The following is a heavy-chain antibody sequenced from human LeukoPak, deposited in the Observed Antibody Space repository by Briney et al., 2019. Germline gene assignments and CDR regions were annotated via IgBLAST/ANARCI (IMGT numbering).Heavy chain of an antibody. J-gene: IGHJ5*02. Sequence: AGESLKISCKGSGYSLTTYWIGWVRQMSGKGLEWMGRIDPSDSYTNYSPSFQGHVTISADKSISTAYLQWSSLKASDTAMYYCAGTGYCSSTSCYSWFDPWGQGTLVTVSS. CDR1: GYSLTTYW. CDR3: AGTGYCSSTSCYSWFDP. V-gene: IGHV5-10-1*01. D-gene: IGHD2-2*01. CDR2: IDPSDSYT.